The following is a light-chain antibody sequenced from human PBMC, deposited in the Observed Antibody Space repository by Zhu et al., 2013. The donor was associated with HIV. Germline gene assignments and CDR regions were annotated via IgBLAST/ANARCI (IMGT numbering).Light chain of an antibody. Sequence: SYVLTQSTSVSVAPGKTARITCGGNNIGTKSVHWYRQKAGQAPVLVVYDDSDRPSGIPERFSGSNSGNTATLTISRVEAGDEADYYCQVWDSSSGVVFGGGTKVTVL. CDR1: NIGTKS. J-gene: IGLJ2*01. V-gene: IGLV3-21*03. CDR2: DDS. CDR3: QVWDSSSGVV.